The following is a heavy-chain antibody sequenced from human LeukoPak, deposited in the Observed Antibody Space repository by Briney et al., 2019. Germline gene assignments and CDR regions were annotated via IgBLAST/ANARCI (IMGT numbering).Heavy chain of an antibody. CDR1: GFTFSSYW. D-gene: IGHD2-2*01. Sequence: GGSLRLSCAASGFTFSSYWMHWVRQAPGKGLVWVSRINSDGSSTSYADSVKGRFTISRDNAKNSLYLQMNSLRAEDTAVYYCARSTVRYCSSTSCPFDYWGQGTLVTVSS. V-gene: IGHV3-74*01. J-gene: IGHJ4*02. CDR3: ARSTVRYCSSTSCPFDY. CDR2: INSDGSST.